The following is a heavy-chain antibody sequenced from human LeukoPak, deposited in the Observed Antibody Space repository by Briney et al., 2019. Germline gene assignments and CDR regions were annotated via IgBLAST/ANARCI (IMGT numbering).Heavy chain of an antibody. CDR2: ISSTGGTT. V-gene: IGHV3-23*01. Sequence: GGSLRLSCAASGITFSSYGMSWVRQAPGKGLEWVSSISSTGGTTYYADSVKGRFTISRDNSKNTLYLQMNSLRAEDTAIYYCAKMAKSLYLFDYWGQGTLVTVSS. CDR1: GITFSSYG. J-gene: IGHJ4*02. D-gene: IGHD2-2*02. CDR3: AKMAKSLYLFDY.